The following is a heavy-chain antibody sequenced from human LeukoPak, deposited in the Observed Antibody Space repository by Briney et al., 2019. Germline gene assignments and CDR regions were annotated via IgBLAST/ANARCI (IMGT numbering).Heavy chain of an antibody. V-gene: IGHV5-51*01. CDR2: IYTGDSDT. CDR1: GYSFTSDW. Sequence: GESLKISCKASGYSFTSDWIGWVRQMPGKGLEWMGIIYTGDSDTRYSPSFQGQVTISADKSISTAYLQWSSLKASDTAMYYCARHGQLVINTHFDYWGQGTLVTVSS. J-gene: IGHJ4*02. D-gene: IGHD6-6*01. CDR3: ARHGQLVINTHFDY.